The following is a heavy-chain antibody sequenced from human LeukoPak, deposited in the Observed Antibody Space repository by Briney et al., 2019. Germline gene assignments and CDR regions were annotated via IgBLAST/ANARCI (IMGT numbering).Heavy chain of an antibody. CDR3: ARDWALWFHYYYYMDV. D-gene: IGHD3-10*01. CDR1: GFTFSSYA. J-gene: IGHJ6*03. V-gene: IGHV3-30*04. CDR2: ISYDGSNK. Sequence: GGSLRLSCAASGFTFSSYAMHWVRQAPGKGLKWVAVISYDGSNKYYADSVKGRFTISRDNSKNTLYLQMNSLRAEDTAVYYCARDWALWFHYYYYMDVWGKGTTVTVSS.